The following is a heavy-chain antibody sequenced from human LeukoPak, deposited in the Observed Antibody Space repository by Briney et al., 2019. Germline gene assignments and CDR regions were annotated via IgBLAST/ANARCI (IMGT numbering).Heavy chain of an antibody. CDR2: IYHSGST. D-gene: IGHD1-26*01. J-gene: IGHJ6*02. CDR1: GGSISSYY. Sequence: KPSETLSLTCTVSGGSISSYYWSWIRQPPGKGLEWIGYIYHSGSTNYNPSLKSRVTISVDTSKNQFSLELRYVTDEDTAVYYCARDMGHILEATTIHSHGMDVWGQGTTVTVSS. V-gene: IGHV4-59*01. CDR3: ARDMGHILEATTIHSHGMDV.